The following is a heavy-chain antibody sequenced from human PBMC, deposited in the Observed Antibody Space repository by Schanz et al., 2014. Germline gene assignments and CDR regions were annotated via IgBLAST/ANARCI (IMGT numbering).Heavy chain of an antibody. CDR1: GGTFSSYA. V-gene: IGHV1-8*02. CDR3: ARGYGDSPTDF. D-gene: IGHD4-17*01. Sequence: QVQLVQSGAEVKKPGSSVKVSCKASGGTFSSYAFSWVRQAPGQGLEWLGWMNPNSGNPGFAQKFRGRVTMTRNTSMSTAYIELHILTSEDTAVYYCARGYGDSPTDFWGQGTLVTVSS. CDR2: MNPNSGNP. J-gene: IGHJ4*02.